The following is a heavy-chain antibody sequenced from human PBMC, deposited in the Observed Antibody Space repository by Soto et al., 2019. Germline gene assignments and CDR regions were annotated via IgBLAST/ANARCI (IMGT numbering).Heavy chain of an antibody. CDR2: ISGSGGRT. Sequence: GGSLRLSCAASGFTFSSYAMSWVRQAPGKGLEWVSAISGSGGRTYYADSMKGRLTISRDNSKNTLYLQMNSLRAEDTAVYCSTKSRGCSGASCYYYFDYWGQGTLVTVSS. J-gene: IGHJ4*02. V-gene: IGHV3-23*01. CDR3: TKSRGCSGASCYYYFDY. CDR1: GFTFSSYA. D-gene: IGHD2-15*01.